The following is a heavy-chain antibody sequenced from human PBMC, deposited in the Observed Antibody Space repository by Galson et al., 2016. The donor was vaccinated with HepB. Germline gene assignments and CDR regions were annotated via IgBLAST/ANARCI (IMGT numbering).Heavy chain of an antibody. Sequence: SVKVSCKASGYSFTTYTMNWVRQAPGQGLEWMGWINTNTGNPTYAQGFTGRFVFSLDTSVSTAYLQISSLKAEDTAVYYCARDPSVRLLRHFDLWGRGTLATVSS. CDR3: ARDPSVRLLRHFDL. D-gene: IGHD6-25*01. CDR2: INTNTGNP. J-gene: IGHJ2*01. CDR1: GYSFTTYT. V-gene: IGHV7-4-1*02.